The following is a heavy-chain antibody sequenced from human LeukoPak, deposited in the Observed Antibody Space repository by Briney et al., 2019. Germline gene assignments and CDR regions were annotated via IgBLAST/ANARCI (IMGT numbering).Heavy chain of an antibody. Sequence: GGSLRLSCAASGFTFSSYAMSWVRQAPGKGLEWVSAISGSGGSTYYADSVKGRFTISRDNANNSLYLQMNSLRPEDTALYYCAKAYSSSPPWYFDLWGRGTLVTVSS. CDR2: ISGSGGST. J-gene: IGHJ2*01. D-gene: IGHD6-13*01. CDR1: GFTFSSYA. V-gene: IGHV3-23*01. CDR3: AKAYSSSPPWYFDL.